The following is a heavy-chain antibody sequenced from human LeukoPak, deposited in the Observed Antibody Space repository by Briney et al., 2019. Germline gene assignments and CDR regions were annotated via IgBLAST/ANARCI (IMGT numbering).Heavy chain of an antibody. D-gene: IGHD2-15*01. Sequence: GGSLRHSCAASGFTVSSNYMSWVRQAPGEGLEWVSSISSSSSYIYYADLVKGRFTISRDSAKNSLYLQMNSLRAEDTAVYYCARDSTCSGGSCYHDAFDIWGQGTMVTVSS. J-gene: IGHJ3*02. CDR1: GFTVSSNY. CDR3: ARDSTCSGGSCYHDAFDI. CDR2: ISSSSSYI. V-gene: IGHV3-21*01.